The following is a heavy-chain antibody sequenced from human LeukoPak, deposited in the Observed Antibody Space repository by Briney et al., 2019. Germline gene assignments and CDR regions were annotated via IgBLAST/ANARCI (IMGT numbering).Heavy chain of an antibody. Sequence: PGGSLRLSCAASGFTFSSYAMHWVRQAPGKGLEWVAVISYDGSNKYYADSVKGRFTISRDNSKNTLYLQMNSLRAEDTAVYYCARMRIVVVTALDYWGQGTLVTVSS. CDR1: GFTFSSYA. CDR3: ARMRIVVVTALDY. J-gene: IGHJ4*02. D-gene: IGHD2-21*02. V-gene: IGHV3-30-3*01. CDR2: ISYDGSNK.